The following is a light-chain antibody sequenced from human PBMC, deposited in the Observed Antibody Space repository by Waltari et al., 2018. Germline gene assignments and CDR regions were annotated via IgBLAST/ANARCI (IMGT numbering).Light chain of an antibody. Sequence: SFELTQDPPVSVALGHTVRITCQGDSLRRYSASWYQQRPGQAPILCLDGQNNRPSGNPDRFSGSNSGNTASLIITGAQAEDEADYYCHSRDTSSTRFFGGGTRLTV. V-gene: IGLV3-19*01. J-gene: IGLJ2*01. CDR3: HSRDTSSTRF. CDR2: GQN. CDR1: SLRRYS.